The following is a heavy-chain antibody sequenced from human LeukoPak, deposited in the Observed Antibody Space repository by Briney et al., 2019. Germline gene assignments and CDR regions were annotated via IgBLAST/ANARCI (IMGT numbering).Heavy chain of an antibody. CDR1: GFTFDGHA. J-gene: IGHJ4*02. CDR3: ARAKQADY. V-gene: IGHV3-9*01. Sequence: GGSLRLSCAASGFTFDGHAMHWVRQPPGKGLEWVSGIIWNSGSIGYADSVKGRFTISRDNAKNSLYLQMNSLRAEDTALYYCARAKQADYWGQGTLVTVSS. D-gene: IGHD1/OR15-1a*01. CDR2: IIWNSGSI.